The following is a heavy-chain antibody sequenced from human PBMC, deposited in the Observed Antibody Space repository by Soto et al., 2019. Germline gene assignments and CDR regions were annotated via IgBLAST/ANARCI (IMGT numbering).Heavy chain of an antibody. CDR2: ISGSGGST. Sequence: PGGSLRLSCAASGFTFSSYAMSWVRQAPGKGLEWVSAISGSGGSTYYADSVKGRFTISRDNSKNTLYLQMNSLRVEDTAVYYCAKGDSGSCSYYYYGMDVWGQGTTVTVSS. V-gene: IGHV3-23*01. CDR3: AKGDSGSCSYYYYGMDV. CDR1: GFTFSSYA. D-gene: IGHD1-26*01. J-gene: IGHJ6*02.